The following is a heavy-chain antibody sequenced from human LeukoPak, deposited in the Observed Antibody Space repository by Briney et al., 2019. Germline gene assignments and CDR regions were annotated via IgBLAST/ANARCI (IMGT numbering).Heavy chain of an antibody. Sequence: GASVKVSCKASGYTLTCYYIHWVRQAPGQGLEWMGWINPNNGGTNYVQKFQGWVTMTRDTSISTAYMELSRLRSNDTAVYYCARDRHSGNYYLDYWGQGTLVTVSS. CDR1: GYTLTCYY. CDR3: ARDRHSGNYYLDY. J-gene: IGHJ4*02. CDR2: INPNNGGT. V-gene: IGHV1-2*04. D-gene: IGHD1-26*01.